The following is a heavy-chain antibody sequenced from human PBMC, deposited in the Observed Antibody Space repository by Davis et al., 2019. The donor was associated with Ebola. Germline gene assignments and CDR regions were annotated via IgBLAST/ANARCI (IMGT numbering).Heavy chain of an antibody. Sequence: MPGGSLRLACTVAGVSISSSSYYWGWIRQPPGKDLEWMGSVYYRGVTYYNPSLKSRITISVDTSKNQFSLKLSSVTAADTAVYYCARRSNAYYYDSSGYYTYWYFDLWGRGTLVTVSS. V-gene: IGHV4-39*01. D-gene: IGHD3-22*01. CDR3: ARRSNAYYYDSSGYYTYWYFDL. CDR1: GVSISSSSYY. CDR2: VYYRGVT. J-gene: IGHJ2*01.